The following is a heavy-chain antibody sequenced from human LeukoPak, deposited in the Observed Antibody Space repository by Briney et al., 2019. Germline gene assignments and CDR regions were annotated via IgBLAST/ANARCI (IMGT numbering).Heavy chain of an antibody. CDR1: GFTFSNYW. Sequence: QPGGSLRLSCAASGFTFSNYWMTWVRQAPGKGLEWVANIKQDGTGKYYVDSVKGRFTISRDNAENSLYLQMSSLRAEDTAVYYCTRDTGCPGGTCYSFYDYWGQGTLVTVSS. CDR3: TRDTGCPGGTCYSFYDY. D-gene: IGHD2-15*01. J-gene: IGHJ4*02. CDR2: IKQDGTGK. V-gene: IGHV3-7*01.